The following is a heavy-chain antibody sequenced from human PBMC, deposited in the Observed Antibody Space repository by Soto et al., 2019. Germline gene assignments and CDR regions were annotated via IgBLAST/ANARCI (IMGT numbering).Heavy chain of an antibody. D-gene: IGHD3-22*01. J-gene: IGHJ3*02. CDR1: GGSFSGYY. Sequence: SLTCAVYGGSFSGYYWSWIRQPPGKRLEWIGEITHSGSTNYNPSLKSRVTISVDTSKNQFSLKLSSVTAADTAVYYCASLRRVVVVNAAFDIWGQGTMVTVSS. CDR3: ASLRRVVVVNAAFDI. CDR2: ITHSGST. V-gene: IGHV4-34*01.